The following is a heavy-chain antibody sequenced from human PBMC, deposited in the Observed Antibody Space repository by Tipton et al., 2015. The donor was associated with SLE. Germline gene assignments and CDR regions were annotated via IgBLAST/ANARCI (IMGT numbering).Heavy chain of an antibody. V-gene: IGHV3-48*03. CDR3: ARNHPNYGSADWYFDL. CDR1: LRSYE. D-gene: IGHD3-10*01. CDR2: ISSTGSTK. J-gene: IGHJ2*01. Sequence: LRSYEMNWVRQAPGKGLEWVSYISSTGSTKYYADSVKGRFTISRDNAKNSLSLQVNSLRAEDTAVYYCARNHPNYGSADWYFDLWGRGTLVTVSS.